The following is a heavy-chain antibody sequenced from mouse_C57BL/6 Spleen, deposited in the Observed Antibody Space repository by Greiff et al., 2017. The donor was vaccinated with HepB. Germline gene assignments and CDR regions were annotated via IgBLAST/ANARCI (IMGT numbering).Heavy chain of an antibody. CDR1: GFTFSDYY. D-gene: IGHD2-1*01. J-gene: IGHJ4*01. CDR2: ISNGGGST. CDR3: ARHGGNYLYYAMDY. Sequence: EVKLVESGGGLVQPGGSLKLSCAASGFTFSDYYMYWVRQTPEKRLEWVAYISNGGGSTYYPDTVKGRFTISRDNAKNTLYLQMSRLKSEDTAMYYCARHGGNYLYYAMDYWGQGTSVTVSS. V-gene: IGHV5-12*01.